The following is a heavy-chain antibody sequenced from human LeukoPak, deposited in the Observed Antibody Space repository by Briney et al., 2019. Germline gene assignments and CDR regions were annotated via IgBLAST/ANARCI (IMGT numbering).Heavy chain of an antibody. V-gene: IGHV2-5*02. J-gene: IGHJ4*02. CDR3: AHRLDRWSDNGSPYYFDY. D-gene: IGHD1-26*01. Sequence: SGPTLVKPTQTLTLSCTFSEFSLNAIGVGVGWIRQPPGKALEWLAFIYWDGDERYSPSLNSRLAITKDTSKNQVLLTITNMDPVDTATYYCAHRLDRWSDNGSPYYFDYWGQGILVTVSS. CDR2: IYWDGDE. CDR1: EFSLNAIGVG.